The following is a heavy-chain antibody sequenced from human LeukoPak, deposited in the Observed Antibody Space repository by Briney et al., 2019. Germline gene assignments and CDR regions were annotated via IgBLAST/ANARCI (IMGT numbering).Heavy chain of an antibody. J-gene: IGHJ5*02. CDR3: TRDSGTYNWFDP. CDR2: IDKKDKGYATAT. CDR1: GFTFSGSA. D-gene: IGHD1-26*01. Sequence: GGSLKLSCAASGFTFSGSAIHWVRQSSGKGLEWVGQIDKKDKGYATATAYAASVKGRFTISRDDSINTAYLQMKSLKTEDAALYYCTRDSGTYNWFDPWGQGTLVTVSS. V-gene: IGHV3-73*01.